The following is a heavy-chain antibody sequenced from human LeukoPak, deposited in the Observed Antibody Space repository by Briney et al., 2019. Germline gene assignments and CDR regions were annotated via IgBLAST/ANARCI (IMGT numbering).Heavy chain of an antibody. D-gene: IGHD1-20*01. CDR3: ARPRYNWNPGWFDP. V-gene: IGHV1-2*02. CDR2: INPNSGGT. Sequence: ASVKVSCKASGGTFSSYTISWVRQAPGQGLEWMGWINPNSGGTNYAQKFQGRVTMTRDTSISTAYMELSRLRSDDTAVYYCARPRYNWNPGWFDPWGQGTLVTVSS. J-gene: IGHJ5*02. CDR1: GGTFSSYT.